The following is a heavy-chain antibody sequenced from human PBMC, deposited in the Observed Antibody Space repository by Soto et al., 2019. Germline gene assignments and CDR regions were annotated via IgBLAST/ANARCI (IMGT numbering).Heavy chain of an antibody. D-gene: IGHD6-19*01. Sequence: SETLSLTCSVSGGSINSSSYFWGWVRQPPGKGLEWIGSIYYSGSTYYNPSLRSRVTISVDTSKNQFSLKLSSVTAADTAVFYCARHYSSGSRNCFDPWGQGTLVTVS. CDR2: IYYSGST. V-gene: IGHV4-39*01. J-gene: IGHJ5*02. CDR3: ARHYSSGSRNCFDP. CDR1: GGSINSSSYF.